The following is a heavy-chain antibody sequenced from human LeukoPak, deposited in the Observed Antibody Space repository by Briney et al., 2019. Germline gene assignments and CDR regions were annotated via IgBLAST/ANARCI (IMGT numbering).Heavy chain of an antibody. CDR2: IYPGDSDT. Sequence: GESLKISCKGPGYSFTSYWIGWVRQMPGKGLEWMGVIYPGDSDTRYSPSFQGQVTISADKSISTAYLQWSSLKASDTATYYCAIRPVVPAANTWFDPWGQGTLVTVSS. J-gene: IGHJ5*02. CDR3: AIRPVVPAANTWFDP. D-gene: IGHD2-2*01. CDR1: GYSFTSYW. V-gene: IGHV5-51*01.